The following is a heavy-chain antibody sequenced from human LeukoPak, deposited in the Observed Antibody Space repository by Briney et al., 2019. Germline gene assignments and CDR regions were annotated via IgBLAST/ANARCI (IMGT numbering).Heavy chain of an antibody. Sequence: GGSLRLSCATSGFTFSTYSMHWVRQAPGKGLEWVAVISYEGSNEYYADPVKGRFTISRDNSKNTLYLQMNSLRAEDTAVYYCARSGSLMATMDYWGQGTLVTVSS. D-gene: IGHD5-24*01. J-gene: IGHJ4*02. CDR2: ISYEGSNE. V-gene: IGHV3-30-3*01. CDR1: GFTFSTYS. CDR3: ARSGSLMATMDY.